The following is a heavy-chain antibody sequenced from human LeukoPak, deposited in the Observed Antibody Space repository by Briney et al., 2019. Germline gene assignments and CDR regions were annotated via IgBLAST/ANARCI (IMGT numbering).Heavy chain of an antibody. J-gene: IGHJ4*02. Sequence: GGSLRLSCAASGFTFSSYGMHWVRQAPGKGLEWVAFIRYDGSNKYYADSVKGRFTISRDNSKNTLYLQMNSLRAEDTAVYYCAKGKLRYYYDSSGYYYWGQGTLVTVSS. D-gene: IGHD3-22*01. CDR1: GFTFSSYG. CDR3: AKGKLRYYYDSSGYYY. CDR2: IRYDGSNK. V-gene: IGHV3-30*02.